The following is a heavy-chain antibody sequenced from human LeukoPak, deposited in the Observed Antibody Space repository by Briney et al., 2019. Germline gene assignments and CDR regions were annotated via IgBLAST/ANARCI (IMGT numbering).Heavy chain of an antibody. Sequence: GGSLRLSCAASGFTFSSYAMSWVRQAPGKGLEWASAISGSGGSTYYADSVKGRFTISRDNSKNTLYLQMNSLRAEDTAVYYCAKMVDYYYYYGMDVWGQGTTVTVSS. D-gene: IGHD3-10*01. CDR2: ISGSGGST. CDR1: GFTFSSYA. CDR3: AKMVDYYYYYGMDV. J-gene: IGHJ6*02. V-gene: IGHV3-23*01.